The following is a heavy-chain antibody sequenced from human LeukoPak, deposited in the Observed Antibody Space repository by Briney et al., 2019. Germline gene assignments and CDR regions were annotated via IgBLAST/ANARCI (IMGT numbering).Heavy chain of an antibody. Sequence: PSETLSLTCTVSGDSISSGSYYWSWLRQPAGGGLEWLGRIYSSGRTHYSPSLKSRVAISVDTSKNRFSLRLSSVTAADTAVYYCARGRTGYQLLPTKKDYSYYYMDVWDKGTTVTVSS. J-gene: IGHJ6*03. CDR3: ARGRTGYQLLPTKKDYSYYYMDV. V-gene: IGHV4-61*02. CDR1: GDSISSGSYY. CDR2: IYSSGRT. D-gene: IGHD2-2*01.